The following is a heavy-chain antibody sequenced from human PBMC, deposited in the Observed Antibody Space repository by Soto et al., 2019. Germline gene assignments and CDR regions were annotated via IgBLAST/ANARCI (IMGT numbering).Heavy chain of an antibody. CDR3: AKDRLLWFGEPLSP. J-gene: IGHJ4*02. Sequence: GESLKISCAASGFTFSSYAMSWVRQAPGKGLEWVSAISGSGGSTYYADSVKGRFTISRDNSKNTLYLQMNSLRAEDTAVYYCAKDRLLWFGEPLSPWGQGTLVTVSS. CDR1: GFTFSSYA. V-gene: IGHV3-23*01. CDR2: ISGSGGST. D-gene: IGHD3-10*01.